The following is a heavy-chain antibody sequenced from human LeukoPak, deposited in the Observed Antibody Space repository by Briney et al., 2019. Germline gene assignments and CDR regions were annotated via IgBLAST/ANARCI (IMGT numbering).Heavy chain of an antibody. CDR3: ARGGKYYYDSSGYYYPQYYFDY. Sequence: ASVKVSCKASGYTFTSYGISWVRQAPGQGLEWMGWISAYNGNTNYAQKLQGRVTMTTDTSTSTAYMELRSLRSDDTAVYYCARGGKYYYDSSGYYYPQYYFDYWGQGTPVTVSS. V-gene: IGHV1-18*01. CDR2: ISAYNGNT. D-gene: IGHD3-22*01. J-gene: IGHJ4*02. CDR1: GYTFTSYG.